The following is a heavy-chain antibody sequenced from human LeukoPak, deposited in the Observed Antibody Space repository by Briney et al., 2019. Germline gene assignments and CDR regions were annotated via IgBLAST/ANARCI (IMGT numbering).Heavy chain of an antibody. J-gene: IGHJ6*02. D-gene: IGHD3-9*01. CDR3: ARADFRGGYYDILTGYYPNHGMDV. V-gene: IGHV3-30*02. CDR1: GFTFSSYG. Sequence: GGSLRLSCAASGFTFSSYGMHWVRQAPGKGLEWVAFIRYDGSNKYYADSVKGRFTISRDNSKNTLYLHLNSLRAEDTAVYYCARADFRGGYYDILTGYYPNHGMDVWGQGTTVTVSS. CDR2: IRYDGSNK.